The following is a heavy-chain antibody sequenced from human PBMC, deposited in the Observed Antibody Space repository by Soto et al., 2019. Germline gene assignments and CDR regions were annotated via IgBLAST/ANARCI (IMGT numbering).Heavy chain of an antibody. CDR2: IWFDGSNK. D-gene: IGHD4-17*01. CDR3: ARVNGDDIFDT. V-gene: IGHV3-33*01. J-gene: IGHJ4*02. CDR1: GFGFDSYV. Sequence: QVQLEESGGGVVQPGRSLRLSCTASGFGFDSYVMHWVRQAPGKGLEWVAVIWFDGSNKHYADSVKGRFTISRDNSKNTLYLQMNNLRAEDTAVYYCARVNGDDIFDTWGQGALVTVSS.